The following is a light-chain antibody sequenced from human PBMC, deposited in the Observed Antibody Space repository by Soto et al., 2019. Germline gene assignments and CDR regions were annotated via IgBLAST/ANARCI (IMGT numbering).Light chain of an antibody. CDR1: SSDVGGYNY. V-gene: IGLV2-14*01. CDR2: DVS. Sequence: QSALTQPASVSGSPGQSITISCTGTSSDVGGYNYVSWYQQHPGKAPQLMIYDVSNRPSGVSNHFSGSKSGNTASLTISGLQAEDEADYYCSSYTSSSTWVFGGGTKVPVL. J-gene: IGLJ3*02. CDR3: SSYTSSSTWV.